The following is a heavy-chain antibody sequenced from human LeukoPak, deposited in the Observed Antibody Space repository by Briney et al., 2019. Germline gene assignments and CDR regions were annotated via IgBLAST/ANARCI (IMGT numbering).Heavy chain of an antibody. J-gene: IGHJ6*02. Sequence: ASVKVSCKASGYTFTGYYMHWVRQAPGQGLEWMGWINPNSGGTNYAQKFQGRVTVTRDTSISTVYMELSRLRSDDTAVYYCARDGGYCSSGTVCYSRAEYYYYGMDVWGQGTTVTVSS. D-gene: IGHD2-2*01. V-gene: IGHV1-2*02. CDR3: ARDGGYCSSGTVCYSRAEYYYYGMDV. CDR1: GYTFTGYY. CDR2: INPNSGGT.